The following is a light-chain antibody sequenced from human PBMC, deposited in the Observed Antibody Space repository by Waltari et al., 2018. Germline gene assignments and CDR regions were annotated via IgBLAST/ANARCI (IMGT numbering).Light chain of an antibody. CDR2: KAS. J-gene: IGKJ2*01. CDR3: QQYYIYSPA. Sequence: DIQMTQSPSTLSASVGDRVTITCRASQSISNWLAWYQQKPGKAPKLLIHKASTLESGVPSRFSGSGSGTEFTLTVSSLQPDDFATYYCQQYYIYSPAFGQGTKLEIK. CDR1: QSISNW. V-gene: IGKV1-5*03.